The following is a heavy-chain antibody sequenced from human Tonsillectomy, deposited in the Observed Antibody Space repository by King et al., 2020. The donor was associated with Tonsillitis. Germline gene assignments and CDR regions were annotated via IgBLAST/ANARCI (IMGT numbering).Heavy chain of an antibody. J-gene: IGHJ5*02. CDR2: INHSGTT. CDR3: ARGPSPSFGVVFTPPTHFDP. D-gene: IGHD3-3*01. Sequence: VQLQQWGAGLLKPSETLSLTCAVSGGSFSAHSWSWIRQPPGKGLEWIGEINHSGTTYYNPSLKSRVTISADTSKNQFSLKLSSVTAADTAVYYWARGPSPSFGVVFTPPTHFDPWGQGTLVTVS. V-gene: IGHV4-34*01. CDR1: GGSFSAHS.